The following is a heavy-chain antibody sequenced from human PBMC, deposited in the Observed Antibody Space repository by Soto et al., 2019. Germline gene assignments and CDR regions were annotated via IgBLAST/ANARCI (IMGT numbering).Heavy chain of an antibody. J-gene: IGHJ4*02. CDR3: AKRGPAYGDYNEV. D-gene: IGHD4-17*01. CDR2: IYHTGST. V-gene: IGHV4-61*01. CDR1: GASVTRATSY. Sequence: SETLSLTCSVSGASVTRATSYWSLIRQPPGGGLEWIAYIYHTGSTPYNPSLRSRVTISLDTSKNQFSLRLNSVTAADTAIYYCAKRGPAYGDYNEVWGQGTLVTVSS.